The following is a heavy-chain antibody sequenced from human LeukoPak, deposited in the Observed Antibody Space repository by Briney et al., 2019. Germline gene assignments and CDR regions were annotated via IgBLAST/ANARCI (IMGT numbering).Heavy chain of an antibody. CDR1: GFTFSSYA. Sequence: GGSLRLSCAASGFTFSSYAMSWVRQAPGKGLEWVSAISGSGGSTYYADSVKGRFTISRDNSKNTLYLQMNGLRAEDTAVYYCAKVVLRYSGYNNLDYWGQGTLVTVSS. V-gene: IGHV3-23*01. J-gene: IGHJ4*02. CDR3: AKVVLRYSGYNNLDY. D-gene: IGHD5-12*01. CDR2: ISGSGGST.